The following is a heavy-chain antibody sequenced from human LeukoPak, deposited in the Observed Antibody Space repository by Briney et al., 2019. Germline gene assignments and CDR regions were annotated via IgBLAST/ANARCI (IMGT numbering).Heavy chain of an antibody. J-gene: IGHJ1*01. CDR2: ISGSGGST. Sequence: PGGSLRLSCAASGFIFRSYAMSWVRQAPGKGLEWVSGISGSGGSTYYADSAKGRFTISRDNSKNTLYLQMNSLRAEDTAVYYWEKDGTYKGFFDWGGQGTLVTVS. CDR1: GFIFRSYA. D-gene: IGHD3-9*01. CDR3: EKDGTYKGFFDW. V-gene: IGHV3-23*01.